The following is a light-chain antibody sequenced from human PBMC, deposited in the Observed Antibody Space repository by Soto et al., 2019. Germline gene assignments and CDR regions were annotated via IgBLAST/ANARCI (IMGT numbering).Light chain of an antibody. CDR2: GAS. V-gene: IGKV3-20*01. J-gene: IGKJ1*01. Sequence: EVVLTQSACTLSLSPGERATLSCRATESISSSYLAWYQQKPGQAPRLPIYGASRRATGIPDRFSGSGSGTDFTLTISRLEPEEFAMDYCQQYGSSPPWTFGQGTKVDI. CDR3: QQYGSSPPWT. CDR1: ESISSSY.